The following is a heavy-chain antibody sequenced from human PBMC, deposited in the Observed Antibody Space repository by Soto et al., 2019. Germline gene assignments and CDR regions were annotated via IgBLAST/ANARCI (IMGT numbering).Heavy chain of an antibody. CDR3: ASGASRWYPYLFDS. D-gene: IGHD6-13*01. CDR1: EGTFNSYA. Sequence: QAQVVQSGAEVRKPGSSVKLSCKASEGTFNSYAIPGVRQSPGQGLEWMGGIIPYYSKLNSAQKCQDRVTITADHSTNTVYMELSSLRSDDTAVYFCASGASRWYPYLFDSWAQGTLVTVSS. J-gene: IGHJ4*02. V-gene: IGHV1-69*01. CDR2: IIPYYSKL.